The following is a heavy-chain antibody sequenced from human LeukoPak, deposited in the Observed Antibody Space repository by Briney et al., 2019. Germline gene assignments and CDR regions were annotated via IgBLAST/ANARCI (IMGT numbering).Heavy chain of an antibody. J-gene: IGHJ3*02. Sequence: GGSLRLSCAASGFLFSSYWIDRVRQAPGKGLVWISGINSDGSMTRYAESVKGRFTISRDNAKNTLYLQMNSLRAEDTAVYYCARVGSTDSPHAFDIWGQGTTVTVSS. CDR2: INSDGSMT. V-gene: IGHV3-74*01. CDR3: ARVGSTDSPHAFDI. CDR1: GFLFSSYW. D-gene: IGHD3-22*01.